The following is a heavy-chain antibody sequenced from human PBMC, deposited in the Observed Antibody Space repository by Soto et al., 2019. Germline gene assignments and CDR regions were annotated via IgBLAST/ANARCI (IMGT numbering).Heavy chain of an antibody. CDR2: IYYSGST. CDR3: ARSSGYSSSRFDY. D-gene: IGHD6-13*01. CDR1: GGSISSYY. Sequence: PSETLSLTCTVSGGSISSYYWSWIRQPPGKGLEWIGYIYYSGSTNYNPSLKSRVTISVDTSKNQFSLKLSSVTAADTAVYYCARSSGYSSSRFDYWGQGTLVTVS. V-gene: IGHV4-59*01. J-gene: IGHJ4*02.